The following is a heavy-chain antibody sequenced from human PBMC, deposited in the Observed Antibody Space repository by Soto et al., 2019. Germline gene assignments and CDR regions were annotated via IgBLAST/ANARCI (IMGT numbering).Heavy chain of an antibody. CDR2: ISGGGDAA. CDR1: GFTFINYA. V-gene: IGHV3-23*01. CDR3: ARKMLVSTTRPNYWYFDL. D-gene: IGHD2-8*01. Sequence: EVQVLESGGGLVQPGGSLRLSCAGSGFTFINYAMNWVRQAPGKGLEWVSSISGGGDAAFFPDSVRGRFTISRDNSKNTVTLQMNSLGVDDPDVFYCARKMLVSTTRPNYWYFDLWGRGTLVTVSS. J-gene: IGHJ2*01.